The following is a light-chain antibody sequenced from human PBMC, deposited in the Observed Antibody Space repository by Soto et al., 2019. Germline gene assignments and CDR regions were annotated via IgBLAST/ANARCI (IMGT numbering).Light chain of an antibody. Sequence: QAVVTQEPSLTVSPGGTVTLTCGSSTGAVTSGHYPYWFQQKPGQAPTTLIYATSSKHSWTPARFSGSLLGDKAALTLSGVQPEDEAEYYCLLYYGDSHVFGGGTKLTVL. CDR2: ATS. V-gene: IGLV7-46*01. CDR1: TGAVTSGHY. CDR3: LLYYGDSHV. J-gene: IGLJ2*01.